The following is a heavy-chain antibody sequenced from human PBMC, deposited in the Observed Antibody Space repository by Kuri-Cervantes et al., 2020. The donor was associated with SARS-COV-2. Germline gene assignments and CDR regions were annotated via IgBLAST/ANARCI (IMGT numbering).Heavy chain of an antibody. CDR1: GFTFSSYA. J-gene: IGHJ6*02. CDR2: ISSDGSNT. CDR3: ARDRLTMVGGVITTDDCDYGIDV. D-gene: IGHD3-10*01. Sequence: GGSLRLSCAGSGFTFSSYAMGWVRQAPGKGLEWVAVISSDGSNTYYGDSVKGRFTISRDNSKNTPYLQMNSLRAADTAVYYCARDRLTMVGGVITTDDCDYGIDVWGQGTTVTVSS. V-gene: IGHV3-30*07.